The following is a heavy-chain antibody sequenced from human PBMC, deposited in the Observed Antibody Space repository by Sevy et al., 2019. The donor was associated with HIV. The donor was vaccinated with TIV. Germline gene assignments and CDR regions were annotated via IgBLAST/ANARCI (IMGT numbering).Heavy chain of an antibody. CDR3: AREAGISPYGLIDY. CDR1: GYTFTDNF. Sequence: ASVNVSCKASGYTFTDNFLHWVRQAPGQGLEWMGRMNPKSGGTKYAQNFQGTVTMTRDTSTSTAYMEVSRLAFDVTAVYYCAREAGISPYGLIDYWGQGSLVTVSS. V-gene: IGHV1-2*06. CDR2: MNPKSGGT. D-gene: IGHD4-17*01. J-gene: IGHJ4*02.